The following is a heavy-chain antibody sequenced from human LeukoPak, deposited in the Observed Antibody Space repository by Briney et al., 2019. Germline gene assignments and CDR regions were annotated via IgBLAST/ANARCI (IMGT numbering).Heavy chain of an antibody. V-gene: IGHV3-74*01. J-gene: IGHJ5*02. CDR1: GFTFSNHW. Sequence: GGSLRLSCEASGFTFSNHWMHWVRQAPGKGLVWVSVISKDGSTSIYTDSVRGRLTISRDNAKNTLYLQMNSLRVEDTSVYYCARDYYMGIVDQWGQGTRVTVSS. CDR3: ARDYYMGIVDQ. CDR2: ISKDGSTS. D-gene: IGHD3-22*01.